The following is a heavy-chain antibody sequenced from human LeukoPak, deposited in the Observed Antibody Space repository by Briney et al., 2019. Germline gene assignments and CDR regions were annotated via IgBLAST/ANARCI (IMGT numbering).Heavy chain of an antibody. D-gene: IGHD3-10*01. CDR1: GFTFTSHW. J-gene: IGHJ4*02. CDR2: INGDGSGT. Sequence: GGSLRLSCTASGFTFTSHWMHWVRQVPGKGLVSFSRINGDGSGTNHADSVKGRFTISRDNAKNTLYLQMNSLRVEDTAVYYCARDRVYGSGSFDYWGQGTLVTVSS. V-gene: IGHV3-74*01. CDR3: ARDRVYGSGSFDY.